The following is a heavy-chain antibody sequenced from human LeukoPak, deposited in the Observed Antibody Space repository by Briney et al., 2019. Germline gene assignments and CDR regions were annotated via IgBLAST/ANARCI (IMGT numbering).Heavy chain of an antibody. CDR2: IYYSGST. CDR1: GGSFSGYY. J-gene: IGHJ4*02. D-gene: IGHD6-6*01. Sequence: SETLSLTXAVYGGSFSGYYWSWIRQPPGKGLEWLGYIYYSGSTNYNPSLKSRVTISVATSKNQFSLKLTSVTAADTAVYYCARMPGSSTGFDYWGRGTLVTVSS. CDR3: ARMPGSSTGFDY. V-gene: IGHV4-59*01.